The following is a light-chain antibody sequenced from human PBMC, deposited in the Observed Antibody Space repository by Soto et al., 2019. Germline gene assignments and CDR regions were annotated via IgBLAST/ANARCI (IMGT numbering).Light chain of an antibody. Sequence: QSVLTQPASVSGSPGQSVTISCTGTSSDVGSYNLVSWYQQHPGKAPQLMIYEVNERPAGVSNRFSGSKSGNTASLTISGLQAEDEADYYCCSFASSRILFGTGNKVTVL. J-gene: IGLJ1*01. CDR2: EVN. V-gene: IGLV2-23*02. CDR1: SSDVGSYNL. CDR3: CSFASSRIL.